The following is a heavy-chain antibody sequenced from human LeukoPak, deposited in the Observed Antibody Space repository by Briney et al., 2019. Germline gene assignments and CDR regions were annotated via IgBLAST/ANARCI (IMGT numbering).Heavy chain of an antibody. CDR3: ARERDSNYYDSRGYSDAFDI. D-gene: IGHD3-22*01. Sequence: SETLSLTCTVSGGSICSGAYFWSWIRQRPGKGLEWIGYIHYSGSAYYNPSLKSRITVSVDTTKNQFSVKLSSVTAADTAVYYCARERDSNYYDSRGYSDAFDIWGQGTMVTVSS. V-gene: IGHV4-31*03. J-gene: IGHJ3*02. CDR2: IHYSGSA. CDR1: GGSICSGAYF.